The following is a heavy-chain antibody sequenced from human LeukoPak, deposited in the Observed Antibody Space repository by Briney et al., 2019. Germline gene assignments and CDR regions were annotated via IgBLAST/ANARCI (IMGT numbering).Heavy chain of an antibody. J-gene: IGHJ6*03. CDR1: GGTFSSYA. CDR3: ARHGYSFPGYYYMDV. CDR2: IIPIFGTA. D-gene: IGHD5-18*01. Sequence: ASVKVSCKASGGTFSSYAISWVRQAPGQGLEWMGGIIPIFGTANYAQKFQGRVTITADESTSTAYMELSSLRSEDTAVYYCARHGYSFPGYYYMDVWGKGTTVTVSS. V-gene: IGHV1-69*13.